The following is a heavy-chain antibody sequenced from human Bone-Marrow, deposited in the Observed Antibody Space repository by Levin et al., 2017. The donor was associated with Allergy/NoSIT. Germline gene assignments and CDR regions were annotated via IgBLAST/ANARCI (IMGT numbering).Heavy chain of an antibody. V-gene: IGHV3-53*01. Sequence: PGGSLRLSCAGSGFTVSSSYMSWIRQAPGKGLEWVSVIYTGGSTYYADSVEGRFAVSRDNSKNMVYLQMNSLTAEDTAVYFCARKRDFWGQGTLVTVSS. CDR2: IYTGGST. CDR1: GFTVSSSY. J-gene: IGHJ4*02. CDR3: ARKRDF.